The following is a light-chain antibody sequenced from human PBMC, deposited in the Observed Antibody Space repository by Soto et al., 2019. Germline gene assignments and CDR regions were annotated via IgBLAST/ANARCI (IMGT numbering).Light chain of an antibody. CDR1: ERINTY. Sequence: EIQMTNTPSSVSASVGDRVTITCRASERINTYLAWYQQQPGKAPKLLIYAASSLQSGVPSRFSGSGSGTEFTLTISNLQPEDFATYYCQQANSPPLTFGGGTKVDIK. J-gene: IGKJ4*01. CDR2: AAS. CDR3: QQANSPPLT. V-gene: IGKV1-12*01.